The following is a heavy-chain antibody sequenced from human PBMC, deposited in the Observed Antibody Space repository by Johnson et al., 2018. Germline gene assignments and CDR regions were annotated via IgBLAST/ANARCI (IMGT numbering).Heavy chain of an antibody. CDR1: GYSFTSYW. Sequence: VQLVQSGAEVKKPGESLKISCQGSGYSFTSYWIGWVRQMPGKGLEWMGIIYPGDSDTRYSPSFQGQVTISADKSISPAYLQWSSLKASDTAMCYWARHRLDTAVYYYARDVWGQGTTVTVSS. V-gene: IGHV5-51*01. J-gene: IGHJ6*02. CDR3: ARHRLDTAVYYYARDV. D-gene: IGHD5-18*01. CDR2: IYPGDSDT.